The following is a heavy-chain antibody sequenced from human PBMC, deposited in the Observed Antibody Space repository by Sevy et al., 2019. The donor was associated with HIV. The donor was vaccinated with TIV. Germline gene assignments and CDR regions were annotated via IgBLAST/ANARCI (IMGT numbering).Heavy chain of an antibody. D-gene: IGHD6-13*01. CDR2: ISGRGGRT. J-gene: IGHJ3*01. V-gene: IGHV3-23*01. Sequence: GGSLRLSCAASGFTFSSDAMSWVRQAPGKGLEWVSGISGRGGRTFYADSVKGRFTISRDNSKKTLYLQVNSLRVEDTAVYYCAYIPAAGTGGSAFDVWGQGTMVTVSS. CDR1: GFTFSSDA. CDR3: AYIPAAGTGGSAFDV.